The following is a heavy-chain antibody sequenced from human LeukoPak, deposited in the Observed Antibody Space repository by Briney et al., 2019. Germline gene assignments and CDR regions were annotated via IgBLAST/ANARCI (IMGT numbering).Heavy chain of an antibody. CDR2: INHSGST. J-gene: IGHJ4*02. D-gene: IGHD3-9*01. Sequence: SETLSLTCAVYGGSFSGYYWSWIRQPPGKGLEWIGEINHSGSTNYNPSLKSRVTISVDTSKNQFSLKLSSVTAADTAVYYCARGAVYYDILTGYSQKYFDYWGQGTLVTVSS. CDR1: GGSFSGYY. CDR3: ARGAVYYDILTGYSQKYFDY. V-gene: IGHV4-34*01.